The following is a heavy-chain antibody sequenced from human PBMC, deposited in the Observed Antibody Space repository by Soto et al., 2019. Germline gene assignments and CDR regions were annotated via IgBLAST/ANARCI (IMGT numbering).Heavy chain of an antibody. Sequence: QVQLVESGGGVVQPGGSLRLSCAASGFTFSNSAMHWVRQAPGKGLEWVSYISFDGNNIYYPDSVRGRFTISRDNYKNTLSLQLNSLRGEDTAVYYCAKGGADEGNCCFFDCWGQGVVVSVSS. V-gene: IGHV3-30*04. CDR2: ISFDGNNI. J-gene: IGHJ4*02. CDR3: AKGGADEGNCCFFDC. CDR1: GFTFSNSA. D-gene: IGHD2-15*01.